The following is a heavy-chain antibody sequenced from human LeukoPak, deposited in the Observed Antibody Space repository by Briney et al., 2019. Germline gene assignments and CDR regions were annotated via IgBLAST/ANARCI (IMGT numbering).Heavy chain of an antibody. CDR1: GFTLSRYG. J-gene: IGHJ4*02. Sequence: GGSLRLSCAATGFTLSRYGMHWVRQAPGKGLEWVAVISYDGSNKYYADSVKGRFTISRDNSKNTLYLLLSSLSVEDTAVYYCAKGAYGGNSVVDYWGQGTLVTVSS. CDR3: AKGAYGGNSVVDY. V-gene: IGHV3-30*18. D-gene: IGHD4-23*01. CDR2: ISYDGSNK.